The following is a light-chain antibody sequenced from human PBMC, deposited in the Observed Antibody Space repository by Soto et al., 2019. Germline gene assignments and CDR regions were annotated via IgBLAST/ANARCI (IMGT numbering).Light chain of an antibody. J-gene: IGKJ5*01. CDR3: QQYCSSLPIT. Sequence: EILMTQSPGTLSSSPGGRATLSCRASQSVSGSYLAWYQQIPRQAPRLLIYDAISRGTGIADRFSSSGSGTDVTLTISRLEHEDFAVYYCQQYCSSLPITFGPGTRLEIK. V-gene: IGKV3-20*01. CDR1: QSVSGSY. CDR2: DAI.